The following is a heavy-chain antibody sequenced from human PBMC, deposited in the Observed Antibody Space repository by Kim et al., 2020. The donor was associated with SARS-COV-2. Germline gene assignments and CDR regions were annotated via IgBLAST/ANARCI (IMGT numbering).Heavy chain of an antibody. J-gene: IGHJ6*02. CDR1: GYTFTGYY. CDR2: INPNSGGT. CDR3: ASERAGYYYGMDV. Sequence: ASVKVSCKASGYTFTGYYMHWVRQAPGQGLEWMGRINPNSGGTNYAQKFQGRVTMTRDTSISTAYMELSRLRSDDTAVYYCASERAGYYYGMDVWGQGTTVTVSS. V-gene: IGHV1-2*06.